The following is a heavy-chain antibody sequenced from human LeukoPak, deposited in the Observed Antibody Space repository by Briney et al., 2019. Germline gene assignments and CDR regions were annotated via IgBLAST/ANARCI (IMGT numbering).Heavy chain of an antibody. CDR2: IIPIFGTA. D-gene: IGHD2-8*01. CDR3: ARDSEYCTNGVCYNYYYYYYMDV. CDR1: GGTFSSYA. J-gene: IGHJ6*03. Sequence: GASVKVSCKASGGTFSSYAISWVRQAPGQGLEWMGGIIPIFGTANYAQKFQGRVTITADESTSTAYMELSSLRSEDTAVYYCARDSEYCTNGVCYNYYYYYYMDVWGKGTTVTVSS. V-gene: IGHV1-69*13.